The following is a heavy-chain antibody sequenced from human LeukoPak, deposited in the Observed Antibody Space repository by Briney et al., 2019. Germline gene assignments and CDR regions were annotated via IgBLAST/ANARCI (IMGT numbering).Heavy chain of an antibody. Sequence: GGSLRLSCAASGFTFSSYGMHWVRQSPGKGLEWVAFIRYDGSNKYYADSVKGRFNISRDNSKNTLYLQMNSLRAEDTAVYYCAKGGSDYYDSSGYGTDYWGQGTLVTVSS. CDR1: GFTFSSYG. V-gene: IGHV3-30*02. J-gene: IGHJ4*02. CDR3: AKGGSDYYDSSGYGTDY. D-gene: IGHD3-22*01. CDR2: IRYDGSNK.